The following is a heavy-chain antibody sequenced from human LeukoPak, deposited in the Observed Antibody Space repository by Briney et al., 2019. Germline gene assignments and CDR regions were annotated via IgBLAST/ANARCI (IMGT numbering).Heavy chain of an antibody. V-gene: IGHV3-53*01. Sequence: GGSLRLSCAASGFTVSSNFVSWVRRAAGKGLEWGSFIYSGASTYYADSVKGRFTISRDNSKNSQYLHMNSLRAEDTALYYCARDRDSGDYGIDYWGQGTLVTVSS. J-gene: IGHJ4*02. D-gene: IGHD4-17*01. CDR3: ARDRDSGDYGIDY. CDR1: GFTVSSNF. CDR2: IYSGAST.